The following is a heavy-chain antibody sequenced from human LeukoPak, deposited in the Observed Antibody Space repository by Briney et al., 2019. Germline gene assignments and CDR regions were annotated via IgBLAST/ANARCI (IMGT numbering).Heavy chain of an antibody. CDR1: GYTHTELS. V-gene: IGHV1-24*01. Sequence: ASVKVSCKVSGYTHTELSMHWVRQAPGKGLEWMGGFDPEDGETIYAQKFQGRVTMTEDTSTDTAYMELSSLRPEHTAAYYCATVYLLRVRGVIPNGFDPWGQGTLVTVSS. CDR3: ATVYLLRVRGVIPNGFDP. J-gene: IGHJ5*02. D-gene: IGHD3-10*01. CDR2: FDPEDGET.